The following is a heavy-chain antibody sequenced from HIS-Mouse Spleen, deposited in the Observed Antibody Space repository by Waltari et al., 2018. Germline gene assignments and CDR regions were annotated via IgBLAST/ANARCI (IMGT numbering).Heavy chain of an antibody. CDR1: GFTFSSYG. CDR3: AKDKHHAFDY. J-gene: IGHJ4*02. V-gene: IGHV3-30*18. CDR2: ISYDGRNK. Sequence: QVQLVESGGGVVQPGRSLSLSCAASGFTFSSYGMHWVRQAPGKGLEWVAVISYDGRNKYYADSVKGRFTISRDNSKNTLYLQMNSLRAEDTAVYYCAKDKHHAFDYWGQGTLVTVSS.